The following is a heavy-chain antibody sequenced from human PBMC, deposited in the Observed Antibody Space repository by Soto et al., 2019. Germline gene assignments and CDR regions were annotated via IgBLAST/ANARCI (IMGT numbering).Heavy chain of an antibody. V-gene: IGHV5-51*01. J-gene: IGHJ4*02. CDR1: EYSFTNFW. Sequence: GESLKISCKASEYSFTNFWIGWVRQMPGKGLEWTGIIYPYDSDTKYSPSFQGQVTVSADEAISTAYLQWSSLQASDTAIYFCARVGGPYTAFDYWGQGTLVTVSS. D-gene: IGHD2-2*02. CDR3: ARVGGPYTAFDY. CDR2: IYPYDSDT.